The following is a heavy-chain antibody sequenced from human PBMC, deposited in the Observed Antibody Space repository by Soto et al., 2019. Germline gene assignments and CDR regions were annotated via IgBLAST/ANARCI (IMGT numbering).Heavy chain of an antibody. V-gene: IGHV4-34*01. CDR2: INHSGST. D-gene: IGHD2-2*01. CDR3: ARSCSSTSCYFYYYYGMDV. J-gene: IGHJ6*02. Sequence: QVQLQQWGAGLLKPSETLSLTCAVYGGSFSGYYWSWIRQPPGKGLEWIGEINHSGSTNYNPSIKSRVTISVDTSKNQFSLKLSSVTAADTAVYYCARSCSSTSCYFYYYYGMDVWGQGTTVTVSS. CDR1: GGSFSGYY.